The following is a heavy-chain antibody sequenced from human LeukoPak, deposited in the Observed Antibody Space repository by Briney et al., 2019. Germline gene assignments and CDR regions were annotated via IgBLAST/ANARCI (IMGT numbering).Heavy chain of an antibody. D-gene: IGHD2-21*01. Sequence: GGSLRLSCATSGFTFSNYWFNWVRQAPGKGLEWVANIKQDGSDKYYVDSVKGRFTVSRDNAKNSLYLRMNSLRVEDTAVYYCVTDCGTMNPGGHWGQGTLVTVSS. CDR1: GFTFSNYW. J-gene: IGHJ1*01. V-gene: IGHV3-7*01. CDR2: IKQDGSDK. CDR3: VTDCGTMNPGGH.